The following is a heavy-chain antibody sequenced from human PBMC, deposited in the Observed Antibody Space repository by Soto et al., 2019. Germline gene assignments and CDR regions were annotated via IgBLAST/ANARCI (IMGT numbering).Heavy chain of an antibody. CDR1: GFTFSNYA. Sequence: GGSLRLSCEGSGFTFSNYAMTWVRQAPGKGLEWVSALSSGGYTYYADSVKGRFTISRDNSKNTLYLQMNSLRAEDTAVYYCAKAPEDIVVVVAATNWFDPWGQGTLVTVSS. CDR2: LSSGGYT. J-gene: IGHJ5*02. D-gene: IGHD2-15*01. V-gene: IGHV3-23*01. CDR3: AKAPEDIVVVVAATNWFDP.